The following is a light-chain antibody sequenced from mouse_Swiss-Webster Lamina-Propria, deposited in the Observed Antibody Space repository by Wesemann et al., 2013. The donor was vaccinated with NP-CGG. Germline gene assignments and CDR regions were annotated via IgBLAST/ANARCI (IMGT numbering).Light chain of an antibody. CDR2: LAS. CDR3: QNDYSYPYT. V-gene: IGKV6-14*01. Sequence: DIVMTQSQKFMSTSVGDRVSITCKASQNVRTAVAWYQQKPGQSPKALIYLASNRHTGVPDRFTGSGSGTDFTLTISNVQAEDLAVYYCQNDYSYPYTFGGGTKLEIK. J-gene: IGKJ2*01. CDR1: QNVRTA.